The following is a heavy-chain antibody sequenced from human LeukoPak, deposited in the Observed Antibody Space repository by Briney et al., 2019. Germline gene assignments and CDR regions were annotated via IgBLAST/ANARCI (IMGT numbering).Heavy chain of an antibody. CDR1: GGSVSSYY. V-gene: IGHV4-59*02. D-gene: IGHD2-15*01. CDR3: ARDLARGRIGLDY. CDR2: IYYSGSS. Sequence: SETLSLTCTVSGGSVSSYYWNWVRQPPGKGLEWICYIYYSGSSNYNPSLKSRVTISVDTSKNQFSLKLSSVTAADTAMYYCARDLARGRIGLDYWGQGTLVTVSS. J-gene: IGHJ4*02.